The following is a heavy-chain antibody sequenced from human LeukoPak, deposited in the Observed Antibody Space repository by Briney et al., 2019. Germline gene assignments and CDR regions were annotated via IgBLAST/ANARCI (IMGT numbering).Heavy chain of an antibody. J-gene: IGHJ4*02. CDR2: ISYDGSNK. CDR1: GFTFSSYA. D-gene: IGHD2-2*01. Sequence: GGSLRLSCAASGFTFSSYAMHWVCQAPGKGLEWVAVISYDGSNKYYANSVKGRFTTSRDNSKNKLYMKMNSLRAEDTAVYYCARGRKERLIVVVPAEKDFDYWGQGTLVTVSS. CDR3: ARGRKERLIVVVPAEKDFDY. V-gene: IGHV3-30*04.